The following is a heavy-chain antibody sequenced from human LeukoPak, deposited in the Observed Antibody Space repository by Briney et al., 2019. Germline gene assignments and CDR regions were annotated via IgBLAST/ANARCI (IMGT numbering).Heavy chain of an antibody. CDR3: AKWGDYDILTGYYDSDY. J-gene: IGHJ4*02. CDR2: IVGRGSST. CDR1: GFIFSNYA. Sequence: GASLRLSGAASGFIFSNYAMSWVRQAPGKGLEWVSAIVGRGSSTYYADSVKGRFTISRDNSKNTLYLQLNRLRAEDTAVYYCAKWGDYDILTGYYDSDYWGQGTLVTVSS. D-gene: IGHD3-9*01. V-gene: IGHV3-23*01.